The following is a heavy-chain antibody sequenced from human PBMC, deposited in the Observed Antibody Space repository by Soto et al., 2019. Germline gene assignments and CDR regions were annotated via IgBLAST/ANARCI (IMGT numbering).Heavy chain of an antibody. D-gene: IGHD3-16*01. CDR1: GFTFSDYY. J-gene: IGHJ6*02. V-gene: IGHV3-11*06. Sequence: GGSLRLSCAASGFTFSDYYMSWIRQAPGKGLEWVSYISSSSSYTNYADSVKGRFTISRDNAKNSLYLQMNSLRAEDTAVYYCARGIHTTFPWAFGYYYYGMDVWGQGTTVTVSS. CDR3: ARGIHTTFPWAFGYYYYGMDV. CDR2: ISSSSSYT.